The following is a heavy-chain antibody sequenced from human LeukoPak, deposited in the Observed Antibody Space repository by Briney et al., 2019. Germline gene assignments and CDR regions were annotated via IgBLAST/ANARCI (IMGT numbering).Heavy chain of an antibody. CDR3: VRSRIPGWFDP. Sequence: GGSLRLSCSAPGFTFSSYAMHWVRQAPGKGLEYVSAISSNGGSTYYADSVKGRFTISRDNSKNTLYLQMSSLRAEDTAVYYCVRSRIPGWFDPWGQGTLVTVSS. D-gene: IGHD1-14*01. V-gene: IGHV3-64D*06. CDR2: ISSNGGST. CDR1: GFTFSSYA. J-gene: IGHJ5*02.